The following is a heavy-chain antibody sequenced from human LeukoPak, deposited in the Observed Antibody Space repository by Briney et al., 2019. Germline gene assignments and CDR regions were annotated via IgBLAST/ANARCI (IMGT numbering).Heavy chain of an antibody. D-gene: IGHD4/OR15-4a*01. CDR1: GLPFRDYY. CDR2: ISASGNII. CDR3: ARHMVITPFDS. J-gene: IGHJ4*02. V-gene: IGHV3-11*01. Sequence: PGRSLRLSCVASGLPFRDYYFSWVRHAPGQGLEWLSFISASGNIIHYEDSVKGRFTISRDDAKNSVFLQMDSLRIEDTALYYCARHMVITPFDSWGQGTLVTVSS.